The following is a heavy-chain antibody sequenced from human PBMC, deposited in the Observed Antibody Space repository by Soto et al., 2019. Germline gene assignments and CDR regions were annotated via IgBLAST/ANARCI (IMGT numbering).Heavy chain of an antibody. CDR1: GFTFTTYG. Sequence: QVQLVESGGGVVQPGRSLSLSCAASGFTFTTYGMHWVRQAPGKGLEWVAVISSDGSNKNYADSVKGRFTISRDNSKNTLQLQRNSLRPEDTAVYYCAKDGIAYCTYFGSWGQGTLVTVSS. CDR3: AKDGIAYCTYFGS. J-gene: IGHJ4*02. D-gene: IGHD2-21*01. CDR2: ISSDGSNK. V-gene: IGHV3-30*18.